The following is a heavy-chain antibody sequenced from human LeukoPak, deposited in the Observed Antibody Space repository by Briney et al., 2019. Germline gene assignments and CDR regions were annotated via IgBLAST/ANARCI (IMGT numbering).Heavy chain of an antibody. D-gene: IGHD3-16*01. CDR1: GFTVSSNY. V-gene: IGHV3-53*01. J-gene: IGHJ4*02. CDR3: PKIAPGGKLTDY. Sequence: GGSLRLSCAASGFTVSSNYMSWVRQAPGKGLEWVPVIYSGGSTYYADSVKGRFTISRDNSKNTLYLQMNSLRAEDTAVYYCPKIAPGGKLTDYWGKGPLVIVPS. CDR2: IYSGGST.